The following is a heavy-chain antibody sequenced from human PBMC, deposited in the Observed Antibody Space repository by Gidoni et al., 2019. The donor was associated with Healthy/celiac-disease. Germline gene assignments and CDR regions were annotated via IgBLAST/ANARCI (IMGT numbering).Heavy chain of an antibody. CDR1: RSTLRYYY. V-gene: IGHV3-11*01. CDR2: ISSSARTI. CDR3: ARAGFWSGPTYGMDV. Sequence: QVQLVESGGGLVKPGGSVRLSCPASRSTLRYYYLSWFRQAPGKGLEWVSSISSSARTIYYSDSVKGRFTISRDNTKNSLYLQMNSLRVEDTAVYYCARAGFWSGPTYGMDVWGQGTTVTVSS. J-gene: IGHJ6*02. D-gene: IGHD3-3*01.